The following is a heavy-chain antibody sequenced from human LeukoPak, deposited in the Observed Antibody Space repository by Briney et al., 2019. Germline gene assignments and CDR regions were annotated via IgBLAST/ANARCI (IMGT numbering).Heavy chain of an antibody. CDR2: FYYSGST. Sequence: PSETLSLTCTVSGGSISSSDYYWGWIRQPPGKGLEWIGNFYYSGSTHYNPSLKSRVTISVDTSNNQFSLKLNSVTAADTAVYYCAREGCRGGGFDFWGQGTLVTVSS. CDR1: GGSISSSDYY. CDR3: AREGCRGGGFDF. J-gene: IGHJ4*02. D-gene: IGHD1-26*01. V-gene: IGHV4-39*07.